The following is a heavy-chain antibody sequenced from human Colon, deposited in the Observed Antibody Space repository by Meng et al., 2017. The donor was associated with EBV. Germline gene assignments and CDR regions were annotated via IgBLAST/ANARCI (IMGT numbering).Heavy chain of an antibody. V-gene: IGHV4-31*03. J-gene: IGHJ4*02. D-gene: IGHD6-19*01. CDR2: IYYSGST. CDR1: GGSVSRGGYY. Sequence: QAALQESGPGLVKPSQTLSLTFPVSGGSVSRGGYYWTWIRQHPGKGLEWFGHIYYSGSTFYNPSLKRRVIISIDTSKNQFSLNLRSVTAADTAVYYCARVSSGWDYFDYWGQGTLVTVSS. CDR3: ARVSSGWDYFDY.